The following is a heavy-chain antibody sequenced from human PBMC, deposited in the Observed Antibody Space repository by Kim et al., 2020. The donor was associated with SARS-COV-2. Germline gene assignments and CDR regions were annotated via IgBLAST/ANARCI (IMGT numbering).Heavy chain of an antibody. D-gene: IGHD3-3*02. V-gene: IGHV3-23*01. CDR3: AKDLSRDGFPYYFDY. Sequence: DSVKGRLTISRDNSKNTLYLQMNSLRAEDTAVYYCAKDLSRDGFPYYFDYWGQGTLVTVSS. J-gene: IGHJ4*02.